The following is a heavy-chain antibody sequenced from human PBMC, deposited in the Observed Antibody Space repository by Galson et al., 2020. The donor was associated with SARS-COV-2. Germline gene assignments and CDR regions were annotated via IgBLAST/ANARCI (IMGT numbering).Heavy chain of an antibody. D-gene: IGHD4-17*01. CDR2: NNPNSGGT. Sequence: ASVKVSCKASGYTFTGYYMHWVRQAPGQGLEWMGWNNPNSGGTNYAQKFQGRVTMTRDTSISTAYMELSRLRSDDTAVYYCARENYYGDYYFDYWGQGTLVTVSS. V-gene: IGHV1-2*02. J-gene: IGHJ4*02. CDR3: ARENYYGDYYFDY. CDR1: GYTFTGYY.